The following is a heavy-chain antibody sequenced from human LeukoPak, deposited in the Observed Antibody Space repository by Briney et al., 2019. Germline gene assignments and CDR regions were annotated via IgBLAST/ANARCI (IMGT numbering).Heavy chain of an antibody. CDR1: GYTSTGYY. CDR3: ARGDYEDYYGMDV. CDR2: INPNSGGT. D-gene: IGHD4-17*01. Sequence: ASVKVSCKPSGYTSTGYYMHWVRQAPGQGLEWMGRINPNSGGTNYAQKFQGRVTMTRDTSISTAYMELSRLRSDDTAVYYCARGDYEDYYGMDVWGQGTTVTVSS. J-gene: IGHJ6*02. V-gene: IGHV1-2*06.